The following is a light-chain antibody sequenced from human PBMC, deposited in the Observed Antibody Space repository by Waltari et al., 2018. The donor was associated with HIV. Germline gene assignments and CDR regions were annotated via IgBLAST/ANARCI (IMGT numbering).Light chain of an antibody. CDR3: VRYMGRGIWV. V-gene: IGLV8-61*01. CDR2: STN. CDR1: SGSVSTSSY. Sequence: QTVVTQEPSFSVSPGGTVTLTCGLNSGSVSTSSYPSWYQQTPGQAPRTLIYSTNTRSSGVPERFSGSDRGNKAAITITGAQADDESDYCSVRYMGRGIWVFGGGTKLTVL. J-gene: IGLJ2*01.